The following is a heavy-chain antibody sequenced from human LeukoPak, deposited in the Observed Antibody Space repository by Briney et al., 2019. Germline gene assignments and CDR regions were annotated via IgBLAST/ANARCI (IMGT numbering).Heavy chain of an antibody. CDR1: GFTFDDYA. CDR2: ISGDGGST. CDR3: AKDRRHGYNYNYFDY. J-gene: IGHJ4*02. Sequence: GGSLRLSCAASGFTFDDYAMHWVRQAPGKGLEWVSLISGDGGSTYHADSVKGRFTISRDNSKNSLYLQMNSLRTEDTALYYCAKDRRHGYNYNYFDYWGQGTLVTVSS. V-gene: IGHV3-43*02. D-gene: IGHD5-24*01.